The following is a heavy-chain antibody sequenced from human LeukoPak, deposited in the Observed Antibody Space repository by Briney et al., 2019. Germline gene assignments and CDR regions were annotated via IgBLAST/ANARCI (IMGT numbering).Heavy chain of an antibody. CDR3: ARVPLWWLTPFDF. D-gene: IGHD5-12*01. CDR2: INNRGTT. V-gene: IGHV4-34*01. CDR1: GGSLSPHY. J-gene: IGHJ4*02. Sequence: SETLSLTCAVSGGSLSPHYWSWIRRPLGKGLGRIGEINNRGTTNYSPSLRGRATISVDTSKNQFSLRLTSVTAADTAIYYCARVPLWWLTPFDFWGQGTLATVSS.